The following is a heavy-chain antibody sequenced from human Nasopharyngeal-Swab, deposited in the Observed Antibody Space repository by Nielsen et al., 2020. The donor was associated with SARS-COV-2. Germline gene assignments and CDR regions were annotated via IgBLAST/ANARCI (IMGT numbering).Heavy chain of an antibody. CDR1: GYTFTSYG. CDR3: ARVDDGYSSSWYRGPLDY. J-gene: IGHJ4*02. CDR2: ISAYNGNT. D-gene: IGHD6-13*01. Sequence: ASVKVSCKASGYTFTSYGISWVRHAPGQGLEWMGWISAYNGNTNYAQKLQGRVTMTTDTSTSTAYMELRSLRSDDTAVYYCARVDDGYSSSWYRGPLDYWGQGTLVTVSS. V-gene: IGHV1-18*04.